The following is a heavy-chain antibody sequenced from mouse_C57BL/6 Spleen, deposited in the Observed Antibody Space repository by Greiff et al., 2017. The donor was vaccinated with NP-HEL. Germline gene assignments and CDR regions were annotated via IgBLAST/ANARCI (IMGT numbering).Heavy chain of an antibody. CDR2: IWSGGST. Sequence: QVQLQQSGPGLVQPSQSLSITCTVSGFSLTSYGVHWVRQSPGKGLEWLGVIWSGGSTDYNAAFISRLSISKDNSKSQVFFKMNSLQADDTAIYYCARNTIHYYAMEYWGQGTSVTVSS. V-gene: IGHV2-2*01. J-gene: IGHJ4*01. D-gene: IGHD2-12*01. CDR3: ARNTIHYYAMEY. CDR1: GFSLTSYG.